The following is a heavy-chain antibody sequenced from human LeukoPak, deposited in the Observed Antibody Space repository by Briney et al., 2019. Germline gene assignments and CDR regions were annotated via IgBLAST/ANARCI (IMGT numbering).Heavy chain of an antibody. D-gene: IGHD3-16*02. V-gene: IGHV4-34*01. CDR3: ARLRLGELSLSDHSYAFDI. Sequence: TSETLSLTCAVYGGSFSGYYWSWIRQPPGKGLEWIGEINHSGSTNYNPSLKSRVTISVDTSKNQFSLKLSSVTAADTAVYYCARLRLGELSLSDHSYAFDIWGQGTMVTVSS. CDR2: INHSGST. J-gene: IGHJ3*02. CDR1: GGSFSGYY.